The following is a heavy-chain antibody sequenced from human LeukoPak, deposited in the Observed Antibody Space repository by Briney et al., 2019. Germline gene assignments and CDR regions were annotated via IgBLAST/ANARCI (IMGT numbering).Heavy chain of an antibody. CDR3: AREANTAFDY. D-gene: IGHD2/OR15-2a*01. CDR2: INYDGTST. V-gene: IGHV3-74*01. J-gene: IGHJ4*02. Sequence: GGSLRLSCVASGFTFGSYWMHWVRQAPGEGLVWVSRINYDGTSTTYADSVKGRFTVSRDNGKKTVSLQINILRPDDTAVYYCAREANTAFDYWGQGTLVTVSS. CDR1: GFTFGSYW.